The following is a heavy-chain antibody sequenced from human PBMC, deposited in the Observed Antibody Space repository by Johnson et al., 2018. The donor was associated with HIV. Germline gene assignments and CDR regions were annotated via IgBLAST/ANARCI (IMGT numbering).Heavy chain of an antibody. CDR2: ISGRGGST. CDR1: GFTFSSYG. D-gene: IGHD3-16*01. J-gene: IGHJ3*02. V-gene: IGHV3-NL1*01. Sequence: QVQLVESGGGVVQPGGSLRLSCAASGFTFSSYGMHWVRQAPGKGLEWVSVISGRGGSTFYADSVRGRFTISRDTSKNTMYLQMNSLRAEDTAVYYCARRFGAACDIWGQGTMVTVSS. CDR3: ARRFGAACDI.